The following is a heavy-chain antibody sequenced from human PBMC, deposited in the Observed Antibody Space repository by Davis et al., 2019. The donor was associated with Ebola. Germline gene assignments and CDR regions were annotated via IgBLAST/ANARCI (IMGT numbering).Heavy chain of an antibody. Sequence: SETLSLTCTVSGGSISSYYWSWIRQPPGKGLEWIGSIYYSGSTYYNPSLKSRVTISVDTSKNQFSLKLSSVTAAATAVYYCARLITGYDPDYWGQGTLVTVSS. J-gene: IGHJ4*02. CDR2: IYYSGST. V-gene: IGHV4-39*01. CDR1: GGSISSYY. D-gene: IGHD5-12*01. CDR3: ARLITGYDPDY.